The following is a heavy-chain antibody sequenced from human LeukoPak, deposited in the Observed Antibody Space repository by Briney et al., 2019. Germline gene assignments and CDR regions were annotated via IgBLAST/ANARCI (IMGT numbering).Heavy chain of an antibody. CDR3: ARDLSPEYCSGGSCYFDAFDI. CDR2: ISTTGRYI. J-gene: IGHJ3*02. D-gene: IGHD2-15*01. CDR1: ENSFSDYS. Sequence: GGSLRLSCVGSENSFSDYSMNWVRQAPGKGLEWVSSISTTGRYIHYADSVKGRFTISRDNAKNSLYLQMNSLRAEDTAVYYCARDLSPEYCSGGSCYFDAFDIWGQGTMVTVSS. V-gene: IGHV3-21*01.